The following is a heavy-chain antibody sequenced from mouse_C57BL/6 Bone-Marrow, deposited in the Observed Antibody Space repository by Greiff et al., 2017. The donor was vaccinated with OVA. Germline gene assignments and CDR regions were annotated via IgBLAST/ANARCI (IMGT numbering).Heavy chain of an antibody. CDR3: ARGWDGSFFYYAMDY. CDR1: GYTFTSYW. Sequence: VQLQQPGAELVRPGTSVKLSCKASGYTFTSYWMHWVKQRPGQGLEWIGVIDPSDSYTNYNQKFKGKATLTVDTSSSTAYMQLSSLTSEDSAVYYCARGWDGSFFYYAMDYWGQGTSVTVSS. J-gene: IGHJ4*01. D-gene: IGHD4-1*01. CDR2: IDPSDSYT. V-gene: IGHV1-59*01.